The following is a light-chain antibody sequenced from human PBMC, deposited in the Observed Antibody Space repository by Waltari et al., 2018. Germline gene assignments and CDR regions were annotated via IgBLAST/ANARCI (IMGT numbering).Light chain of an antibody. Sequence: EIVMTQSPATLSMSPGQGATLSCRASQSISNKLAWYQHRPGQSPRLLVAGASTRATDIPARFSGSGSETEFTLTLGSLQSEEFAVYYCQQYNNWPLTFGGGTKVEIK. CDR3: QQYNNWPLT. V-gene: IGKV3-15*01. CDR2: GAS. CDR1: QSISNK. J-gene: IGKJ4*01.